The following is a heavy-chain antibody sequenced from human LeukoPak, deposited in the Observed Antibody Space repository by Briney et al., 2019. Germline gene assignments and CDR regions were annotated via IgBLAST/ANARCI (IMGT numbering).Heavy chain of an antibody. Sequence: GGSLRLSCAASGFTFSSYAMHWVRQAPGKGLEYVSAISSNGGSTYYANTVKGRFTISRDNSKNTLYLQMGSLRAEDMAVYYCAREVGNTGGFDPWGQGTLVTVSS. V-gene: IGHV3-64*01. CDR3: AREVGNTGGFDP. CDR2: ISSNGGST. J-gene: IGHJ5*02. CDR1: GFTFSSYA. D-gene: IGHD4-23*01.